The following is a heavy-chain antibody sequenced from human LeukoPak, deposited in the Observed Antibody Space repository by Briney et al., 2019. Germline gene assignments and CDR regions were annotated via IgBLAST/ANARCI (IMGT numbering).Heavy chain of an antibody. Sequence: SETLSLTCAVSGGSISSTNWWSWVRQPPGKGLEWIGEINHSGSTNYNPSLKSRVTISVDTSKNQFSLKLSSVTAADTAVYYCARDRAFDIWGQGTMVTVSS. V-gene: IGHV4-4*02. CDR1: GGSISSTNW. CDR3: ARDRAFDI. CDR2: INHSGST. J-gene: IGHJ3*02.